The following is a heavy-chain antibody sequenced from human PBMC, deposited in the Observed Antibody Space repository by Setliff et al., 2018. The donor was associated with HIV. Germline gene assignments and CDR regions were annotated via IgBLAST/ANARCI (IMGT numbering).Heavy chain of an antibody. CDR2: ITPMFGTA. Sequence: SVKVSCKASGGTFSSFGISWVRQAPGQGLEWMGGITPMFGTAKYAQKFQGRVTITADESTSTAYMELSSLRSEDTAVYYCATNPEMATINYYYYYMGAWGKGTTVTVSS. CDR1: GGTFSSFG. CDR3: ATNPEMATINYYYYYMGA. V-gene: IGHV1-69*13. J-gene: IGHJ6*03. D-gene: IGHD5-12*01.